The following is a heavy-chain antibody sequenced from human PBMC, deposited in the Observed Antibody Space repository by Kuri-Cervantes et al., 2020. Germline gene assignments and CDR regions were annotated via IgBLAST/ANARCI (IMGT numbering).Heavy chain of an antibody. V-gene: IGHV4-4*02. Sequence: SETLSLTCTVSSGSISSSNWWSWVRQPPGKGLEWIGEIYHSGSTNYNPSLKSRVTISVDTSKNQFSLKLSSVTAADTAVYYCACGGSGYYSPPFDYWGQGTLVTVSS. CDR3: ACGGSGYYSPPFDY. CDR2: IYHSGST. D-gene: IGHD3-22*01. CDR1: SGSISSSNW. J-gene: IGHJ4*02.